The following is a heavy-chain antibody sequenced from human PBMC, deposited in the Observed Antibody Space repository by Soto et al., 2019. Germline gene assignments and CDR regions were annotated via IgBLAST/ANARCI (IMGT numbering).Heavy chain of an antibody. Sequence: EVQLVESGGGLVQPGGSLRLSCAASGFTFSRYWMHWVRQAPGKGLVWVSHIDSDGSSTTYADSVKGRFTISRDNANNTLYLQTNSLRAEDTAVYYCARDYPGNGIDSWGQGTLVTVSS. CDR1: GFTFSRYW. D-gene: IGHD1-1*01. CDR2: IDSDGSST. CDR3: ARDYPGNGIDS. J-gene: IGHJ4*02. V-gene: IGHV3-74*01.